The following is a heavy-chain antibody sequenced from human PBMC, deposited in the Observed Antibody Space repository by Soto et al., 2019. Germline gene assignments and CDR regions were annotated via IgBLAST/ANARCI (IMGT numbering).Heavy chain of an antibody. CDR1: GGSFSGYH. J-gene: IGHJ6*02. Sequence: QVQLQQWGAGLLKPSETLSLICAVYGGSFSGYHWSWIRQPPGKGLEWIGEINHSGSTNYNPSLKSRVTISVDTSKKQFSLKLSSVTAADTAVYYCARGMGAVNTFYYYYGMDVWGQGTTVTVSS. D-gene: IGHD4-4*01. V-gene: IGHV4-34*01. CDR2: INHSGST. CDR3: ARGMGAVNTFYYYYGMDV.